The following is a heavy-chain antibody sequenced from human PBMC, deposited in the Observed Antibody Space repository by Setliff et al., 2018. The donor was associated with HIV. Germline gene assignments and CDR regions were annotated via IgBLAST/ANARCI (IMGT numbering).Heavy chain of an antibody. CDR2: MNPNSGNT. D-gene: IGHD6-19*01. Sequence: VASVKVSCKASGYTFTNYDIYWLRQASGQGLEWMGWMNPNSGNTGYAQRFQGRVTITRNTSISTAFMELSSLRSEDTAVYYCARGRPFRGAVAGPAHFAYWGQGTLVTVTS. J-gene: IGHJ4*02. V-gene: IGHV1-8*03. CDR1: GYTFTNYD. CDR3: ARGRPFRGAVAGPAHFAY.